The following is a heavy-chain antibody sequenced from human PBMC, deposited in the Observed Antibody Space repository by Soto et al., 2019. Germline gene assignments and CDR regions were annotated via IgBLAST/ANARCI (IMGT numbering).Heavy chain of an antibody. CDR3: GNAVYLLDFDY. V-gene: IGHV3-23*01. D-gene: IGHD2-8*01. CDR1: GFTFSSYA. Sequence: GGSLRLSCAASGFTFSSYAMTWVRQAPGKGLEWVSTISGTGTTTYYADSVKGRFTISRDNSKNTLYLQMNSLRTEDTAVYYCGNAVYLLDFDYWGQGTLVTVSS. CDR2: ISGTGTTT. J-gene: IGHJ4*02.